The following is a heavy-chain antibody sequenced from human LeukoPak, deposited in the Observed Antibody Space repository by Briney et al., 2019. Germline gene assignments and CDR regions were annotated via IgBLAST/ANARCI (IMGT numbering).Heavy chain of an antibody. CDR1: GYTFTSYY. Sequence: ASVKVSCKASGYTFTSYYMYWVRQAPGQGLEWMGIINPSGGSTSYAQKFQGRVTMTRDTSTSTVYMELSSLRSEDTAVYYCARDCSSVRGVPSYYFDYWGQGTLVTVSS. CDR2: INPSGGST. CDR3: ARDCSSVRGVPSYYFDY. V-gene: IGHV1-46*01. J-gene: IGHJ4*02. D-gene: IGHD3-10*01.